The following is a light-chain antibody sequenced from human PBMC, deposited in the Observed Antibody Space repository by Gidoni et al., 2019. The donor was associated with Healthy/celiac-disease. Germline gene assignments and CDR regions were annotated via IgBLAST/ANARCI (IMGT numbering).Light chain of an antibody. Sequence: PGERATLSCRASQSVSSYLAWYQQKPGQAPRLLIYDASNRATGIPARFSGSGSGTDFTLTISSLEPEDFAVYYCQQRSNWPPVTFGPGTKVDIK. J-gene: IGKJ3*01. CDR2: DAS. CDR1: QSVSSY. V-gene: IGKV3-11*01. CDR3: QQRSNWPPVT.